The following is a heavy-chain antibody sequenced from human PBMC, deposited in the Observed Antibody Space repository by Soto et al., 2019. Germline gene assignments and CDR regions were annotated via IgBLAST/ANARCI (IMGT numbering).Heavy chain of an antibody. V-gene: IGHV4-31*03. J-gene: IGHJ4*02. Sequence: SETLSLTCTVSGGSISSGGYYWSWIRQHPGKGLEWIGYIYYSGSTYYNPSLKSRVTISVDTSKNQFSLKLSSVTAADTAVYYCARSEKEVAGLWAQGTLVTVSS. CDR2: IYYSGST. CDR3: ARSEKEVAGL. CDR1: GGSISSGGYY. D-gene: IGHD6-19*01.